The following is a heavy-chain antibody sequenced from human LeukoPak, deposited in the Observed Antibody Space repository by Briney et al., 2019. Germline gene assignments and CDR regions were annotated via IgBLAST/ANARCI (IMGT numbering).Heavy chain of an antibody. J-gene: IGHJ6*02. Sequence: SETLSLTCTVSGGSISSYYWSWIRQPAGKGLEWIGRIYTSGSTNYNPSLKSRATMSVDTSKNQFSLKLSSVTAADTAVYYCARGARLGSPYGMDVWGQGTTVTVSS. CDR2: IYTSGST. CDR1: GGSISSYY. D-gene: IGHD3-10*01. V-gene: IGHV4-4*07. CDR3: ARGARLGSPYGMDV.